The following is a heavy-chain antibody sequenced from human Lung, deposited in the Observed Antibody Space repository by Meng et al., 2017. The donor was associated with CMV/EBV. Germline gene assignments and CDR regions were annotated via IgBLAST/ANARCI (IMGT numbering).Heavy chain of an antibody. V-gene: IGHV3-30*02. CDR3: AKVVRLGYCSSTSCPARSYYYYGMDV. J-gene: IGHJ6*02. CDR1: GFTFSSYG. CDR2: IRYDGSNK. D-gene: IGHD2-2*01. Sequence: SXAASGFTFSSYGMHWVRQAPGKGLEWVAFIRYDGSNKYYADSVKGRFTVSRDNSKNTLYLQMNSLRAEDTAVYYCAKVVRLGYCSSTSCPARSYYYYGMDVWGQGXTVTVSS.